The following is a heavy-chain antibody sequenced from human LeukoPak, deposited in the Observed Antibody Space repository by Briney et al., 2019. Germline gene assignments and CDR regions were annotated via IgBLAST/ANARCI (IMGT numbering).Heavy chain of an antibody. CDR1: GFTFSDYY. Sequence: GGSLRLSCAASGFTFSDYYMSWIRQAPGKGLDWVAVISNDGSKKYYADSVKGRFTISRDNSKNTLSLQVSSLRTEDTAVYYCAKDRYSYAFEYSDSWGQGTLVTVSS. CDR3: AKDRYSYAFEYSDS. D-gene: IGHD5-18*01. V-gene: IGHV3-30*18. CDR2: ISNDGSKK. J-gene: IGHJ4*02.